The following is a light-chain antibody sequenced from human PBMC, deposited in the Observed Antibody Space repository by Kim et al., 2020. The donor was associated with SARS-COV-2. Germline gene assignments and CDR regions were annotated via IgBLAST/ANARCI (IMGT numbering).Light chain of an antibody. V-gene: IGLV3-21*03. J-gene: IGLJ2*01. CDR3: QVWDSSSDHRVV. CDR1: SIGSKS. Sequence: PGKTARVSCGGNSIGSKSVHWYRQKSGQAPVLVIYDDSDRPSGIPERFSGSNSGNTATLTISRVEAGDEADYYCQVWDSSSDHRVVFGGGTKVTVL. CDR2: DDS.